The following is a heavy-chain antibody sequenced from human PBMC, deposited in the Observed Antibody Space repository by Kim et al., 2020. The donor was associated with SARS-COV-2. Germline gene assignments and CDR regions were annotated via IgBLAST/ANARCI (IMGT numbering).Heavy chain of an antibody. CDR1: GFTFSSYA. J-gene: IGHJ3*02. CDR2: ISGSGGST. D-gene: IGHD3-22*01. CDR3: AKGSGSGYYQSLDAFDI. V-gene: IGHV3-23*01. Sequence: GGSLRLSCAASGFTFSSYAMSWVRQAPGKGLEWVSAISGSGGSTYYADSVKGRFTISRDNSKNTLYLQMNSLRAEDTAVYYCAKGSGSGYYQSLDAFDIWGQGTMVTVSS.